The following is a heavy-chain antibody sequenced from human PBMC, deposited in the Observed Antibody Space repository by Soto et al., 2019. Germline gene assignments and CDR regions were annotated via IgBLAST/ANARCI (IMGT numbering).Heavy chain of an antibody. CDR1: GYTFTSYG. Sequence: GASVKVSCKASGYTFTSYGISWERQAPGQGLEWMGWIGAYNGNTNYAQKLQGRVTMTTDTSTSTAYMELRSLRSDDTAVYYCARGVEGLLWFGELTGPFDYWGQGTLVTVSS. CDR2: IGAYNGNT. CDR3: ARGVEGLLWFGELTGPFDY. V-gene: IGHV1-18*01. D-gene: IGHD3-10*01. J-gene: IGHJ4*02.